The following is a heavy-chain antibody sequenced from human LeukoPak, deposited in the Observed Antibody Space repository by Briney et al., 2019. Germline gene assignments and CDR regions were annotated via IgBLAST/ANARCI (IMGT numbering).Heavy chain of an antibody. V-gene: IGHV3-48*04. CDR1: GFTFSSFS. CDR3: ARVIGSYGDSAY. D-gene: IGHD4-17*01. Sequence: GGSLRLSCAASGFTFSSFSMNWVRQAPGKGLEWISYITSSSSSTYYADSVKGRFTISRDNAKNSLYLQMNSLRAEDTAVYYCARVIGSYGDSAYWVQGTLVTVSS. CDR2: ITSSSSST. J-gene: IGHJ4*02.